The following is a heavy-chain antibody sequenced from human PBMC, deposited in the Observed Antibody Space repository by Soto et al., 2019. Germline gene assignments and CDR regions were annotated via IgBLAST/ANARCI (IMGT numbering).Heavy chain of an antibody. CDR3: ARTDRTERADYGMDV. D-gene: IGHD6-19*01. CDR2: INHSGTT. J-gene: IGHJ6*02. Sequence: SETLSLTCAVYGGSFSGYYWSWIRQPPGEGLEWIGEINHSGTTNYNASLKSRVTTSVDTSKNQFSLKLSSVTDADTAVYYCARTDRTERADYGMDVWGQGTTVTVSS. V-gene: IGHV4-34*01. CDR1: GGSFSGYY.